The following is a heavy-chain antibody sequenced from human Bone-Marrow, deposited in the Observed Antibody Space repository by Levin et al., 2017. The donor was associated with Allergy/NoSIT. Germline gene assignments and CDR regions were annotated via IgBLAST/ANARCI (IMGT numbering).Heavy chain of an antibody. CDR1: GGSISGYY. Sequence: RSQTLSLTCTVSGVSGGSISGYYWTWIRQPPGKGLEWIGYIYYSGNTHYNASLKSRLSMSIDTSKNEFSLNLRSVTAADTAMYYCTRGEYQLLGDAFDIWGQGKMVTVSS. V-gene: IGHV4-59*01. D-gene: IGHD2-2*01. CDR2: IYYSGNT. J-gene: IGHJ3*02. CDR3: TRGEYQLLGDAFDI.